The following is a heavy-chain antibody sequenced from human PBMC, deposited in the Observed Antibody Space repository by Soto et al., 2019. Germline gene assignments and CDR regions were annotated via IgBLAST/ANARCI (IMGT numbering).Heavy chain of an antibody. J-gene: IGHJ5*02. D-gene: IGHD2-15*01. V-gene: IGHV3-23*01. CDR1: GFTFSSYA. CDR3: AKSLRPSLGSPYDP. Sequence: EVQLLESGGGLVQPGGSLRLSCAASGFTFSSYAMSWVRQAPGKGLEWVSAISGSGGSTYYADSVKGRFTISRDNSKNPLYLQMNSLRAEDTAVYYCAKSLRPSLGSPYDPRGQGTLVTVSS. CDR2: ISGSGGST.